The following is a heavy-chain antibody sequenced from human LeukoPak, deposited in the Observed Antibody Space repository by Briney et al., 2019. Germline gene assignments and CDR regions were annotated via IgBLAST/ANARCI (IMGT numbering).Heavy chain of an antibody. CDR1: GFTFGDYA. J-gene: IGHJ6*03. D-gene: IGHD2-15*01. V-gene: IGHV3-49*03. Sequence: PGGSLRLSCTASGFTFGDYAMSWFRQAPGKGLEWVGFIRSKAYGGTTEYAASVKGRFTISRDDSKSIAYLQMNSLKTEDTAVYYCTRDLLLVPFYYYYYMDVWGKGTTVTVSS. CDR3: TRDLLLVPFYYYYYMDV. CDR2: IRSKAYGGTT.